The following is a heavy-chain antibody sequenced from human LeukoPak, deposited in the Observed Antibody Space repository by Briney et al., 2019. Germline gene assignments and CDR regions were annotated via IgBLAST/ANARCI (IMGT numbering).Heavy chain of an antibody. D-gene: IGHD6-19*01. CDR3: AKIMEGRQWPSGIVLAFDI. Sequence: SGGSLRLSCAASGFTFSSYAMSWVRQAPGKGLEWVSTISATGGITYYADSVKGRFTISRDNSKNTLYLQMNSLRAEDRAVYHCAKIMEGRQWPSGIVLAFDIWGQGTMVTVSS. CDR2: ISATGGIT. CDR1: GFTFSSYA. J-gene: IGHJ3*02. V-gene: IGHV3-23*01.